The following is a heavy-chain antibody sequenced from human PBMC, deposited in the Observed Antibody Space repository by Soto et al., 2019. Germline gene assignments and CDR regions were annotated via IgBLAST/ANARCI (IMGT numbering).Heavy chain of an antibody. V-gene: IGHV4-34*01. J-gene: IGHJ4*02. CDR1: GGSFSGYD. CDR3: ARDKITGLVDY. D-gene: IGHD2-8*02. Sequence: QVQLQQWGAGLLKPSETLSLTCAVYGGSFSGYDWTWIRQPPGTGLEWIGEINHSGSSNYTPTLKSLVTISVDTSKNQFSLKLTSVTAADTAVYYCARDKITGLVDYWGQGTLVTVSS. CDR2: INHSGSS.